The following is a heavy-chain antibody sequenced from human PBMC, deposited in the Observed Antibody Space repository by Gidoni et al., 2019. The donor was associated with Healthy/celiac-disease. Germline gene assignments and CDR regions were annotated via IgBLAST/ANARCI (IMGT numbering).Heavy chain of an antibody. V-gene: IGHV3-21*01. Sequence: EVQLVESGGGLVKPGGSLCLSCAASGFTFISYSMNWVRQAPGKGLEWVSSISSSSSYIYYADSVKGRFTISRDNAKNSLYLQMNSLRAEDTAVYYCARSGRAAAGTWWFDPWGQGTLVTVSS. CDR2: ISSSSSYI. J-gene: IGHJ5*02. D-gene: IGHD6-13*01. CDR1: GFTFISYS. CDR3: ARSGRAAAGTWWFDP.